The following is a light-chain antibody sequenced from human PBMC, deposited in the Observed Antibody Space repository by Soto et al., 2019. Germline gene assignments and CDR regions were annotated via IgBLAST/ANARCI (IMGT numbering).Light chain of an antibody. CDR1: QSVLYSSNKKNY. CDR3: QQSYSTPRT. CDR2: WAS. J-gene: IGKJ1*01. Sequence: DIVMTQSPDSLAVSLGERATINCKSSQSVLYSSNKKNYLAWYQQKSGQSPKVLIYWASTRESGVPDRLSGSGSWTDFTLTISSLQAEDAAVYYCQQSYSTPRTFGQGTKVEIK. V-gene: IGKV4-1*01.